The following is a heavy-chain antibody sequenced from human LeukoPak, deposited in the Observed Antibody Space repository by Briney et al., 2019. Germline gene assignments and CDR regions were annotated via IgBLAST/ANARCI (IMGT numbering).Heavy chain of an antibody. D-gene: IGHD1-1*01. CDR1: GGTFSSYA. J-gene: IGHJ4*02. CDR2: IIPIFGTA. V-gene: IGHV1-69*13. Sequence: ASVKVSCKASGGTFSSYAISWVRQAPGQGLEWMGGIIPIFGTANYAQKFQGRVTITADESTSTAYMELSSLRSEDTAVYYCASTTGGTDFYYFDYWGQGTLVTVSS. CDR3: ASTTGGTDFYYFDY.